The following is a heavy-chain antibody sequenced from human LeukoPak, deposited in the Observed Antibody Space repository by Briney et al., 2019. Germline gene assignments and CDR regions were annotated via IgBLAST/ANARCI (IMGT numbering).Heavy chain of an antibody. D-gene: IGHD1-1*01. CDR2: ISSGSGYI. V-gene: IGHV3-21*01. CDR3: ARPWEYGTTWNSGY. Sequence: AGGSLRLSCAASGFTFSSYSMNWVRQAPGKGLEWVSFISSGSGYIYYADSVKGRFTISRDNAKNSLYLQMNSLRAEDTAVYYCARPWEYGTTWNSGYWGQGTLVTVSS. J-gene: IGHJ4*02. CDR1: GFTFSSYS.